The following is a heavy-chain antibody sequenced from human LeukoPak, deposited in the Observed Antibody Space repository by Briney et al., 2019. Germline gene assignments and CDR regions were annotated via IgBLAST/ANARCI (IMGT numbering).Heavy chain of an antibody. V-gene: IGHV3-23*01. D-gene: IGHD2-2*01. CDR3: AKTIDIVVVPAAPWFDY. CDR1: GFTFSSYA. CDR2: ISGSGGST. Sequence: GGSLRLSCAASGFTFSSYAMSWVRQAPGKGLEWVSAISGSGGSTYYADSVKGRFTISRDNSKNTLYLQMNSLRAQDTAVYYCAKTIDIVVVPAAPWFDYWGQGTLVTVSS. J-gene: IGHJ4*02.